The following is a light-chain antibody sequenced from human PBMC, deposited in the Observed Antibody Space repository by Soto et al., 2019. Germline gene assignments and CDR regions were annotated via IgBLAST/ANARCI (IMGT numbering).Light chain of an antibody. Sequence: QSALTQPRSVSGSPGESVTISCTGSSSDVGSYNYVSWYQQYPGKAPKVMIYDATERPSEVPDRFSGSKSGNTASLTISGLQAEDEAEYFCCSYSGSDTLLFGGGTKLTVL. CDR1: SSDVGSYNY. V-gene: IGLV2-11*01. CDR3: CSYSGSDTLL. J-gene: IGLJ3*02. CDR2: DAT.